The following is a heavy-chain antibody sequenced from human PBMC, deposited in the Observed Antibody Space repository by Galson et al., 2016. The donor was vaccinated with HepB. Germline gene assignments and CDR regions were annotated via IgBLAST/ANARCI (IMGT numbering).Heavy chain of an antibody. CDR1: GFTITTTW. J-gene: IGHJ4*02. CDR2: INPVDSDT. D-gene: IGHD5-18*01. Sequence: QSGAEVKKPGESLKISCKASGFTITTTWIVWVRHVPGNGLEWMGLINPVDSDTRYSPSFQGQVTISADNSMNIAYLQWSSLEASDTAMYYCARSLGGGYRYDYWGQGTPVSVSS. V-gene: IGHV5-51*01. CDR3: ARSLGGGYRYDY.